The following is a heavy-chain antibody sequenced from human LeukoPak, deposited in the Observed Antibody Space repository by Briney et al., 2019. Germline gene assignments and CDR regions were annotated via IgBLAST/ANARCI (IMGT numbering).Heavy chain of an antibody. V-gene: IGHV3-73*01. CDR1: GFTFSGSA. CDR3: TRDSGTYNWFVP. Sequence: PGGSLKLSCAASGFTFSGSAIHWVRQSSGKGLEWVGQIDKKDKGYATATAYAASVTGRFTISRDDSINTAYLQMKSLRTEDTALYYCTRDSGTYNWFVPWGQGTLVTVSS. D-gene: IGHD1-26*01. CDR2: IDKKDKGYATAT. J-gene: IGHJ5*02.